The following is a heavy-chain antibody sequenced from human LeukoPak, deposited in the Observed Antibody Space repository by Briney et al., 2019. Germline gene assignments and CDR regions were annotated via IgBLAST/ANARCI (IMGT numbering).Heavy chain of an antibody. CDR2: IDPKSGGT. Sequence: ASVKVSCKASGYTFSDYYIHWVRQAHGPGLEWMGWIDPKSGGTSFAQKFQGSVTMTRDTSIRTTYIELSRLKYDDTAVYYCARGSGFQYRGITTNYYMDVWGKGTTVTVSS. J-gene: IGHJ6*03. V-gene: IGHV1-2*02. CDR1: GYTFSDYY. CDR3: ARGSGFQYRGITTNYYMDV. D-gene: IGHD3-22*01.